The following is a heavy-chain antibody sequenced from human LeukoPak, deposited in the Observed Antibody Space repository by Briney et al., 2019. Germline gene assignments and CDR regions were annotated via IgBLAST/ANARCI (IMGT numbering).Heavy chain of an antibody. CDR2: ISYDGSNK. Sequence: PGGSLRLSCAASGFTFSSYGMHWVRQAPGKGLEWVAVISYDGSNKYYADSVKGRFTISRDNSKNTLYLQMNSLRAEDTAVYYCATRRRYNWNYDAFDIWGQGTMVTVSS. V-gene: IGHV3-30*03. CDR1: GFTFSSYG. D-gene: IGHD1-1*01. J-gene: IGHJ3*02. CDR3: ATRRRYNWNYDAFDI.